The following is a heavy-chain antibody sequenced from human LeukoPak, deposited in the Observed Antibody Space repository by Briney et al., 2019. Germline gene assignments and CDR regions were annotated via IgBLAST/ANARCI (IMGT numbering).Heavy chain of an antibody. V-gene: IGHV5-51*01. CDR1: GYSFASYW. CDR2: IYPGDSDT. Sequence: GESLKISCKGFGYSFASYWIGWVRQMPGKGLEWMGIIYPGDSDTRYSPSFQGQVTISADKSISTAYLQWSSLKASDTAMYYCAIRVVEREFDYWGQGTLVTVSS. CDR3: AIRVVEREFDY. J-gene: IGHJ4*02. D-gene: IGHD2-15*01.